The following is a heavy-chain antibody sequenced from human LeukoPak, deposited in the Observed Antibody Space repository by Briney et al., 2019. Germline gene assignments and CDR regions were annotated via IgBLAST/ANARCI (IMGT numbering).Heavy chain of an antibody. CDR2: ISSSSSTI. J-gene: IGHJ4*02. CDR1: GFTFSSYT. V-gene: IGHV3-48*01. CDR3: VRDVDFDY. Sequence: PGGSLRLSCAASGFTFSSYTLNWVRQAPGKGLEWVSYISSSSSTIYYADPVKGRFTISRDNAKNSLYLQMNSLRAEDTALYYCVRDVDFDYWGQGTLVTVSS. D-gene: IGHD5-12*01.